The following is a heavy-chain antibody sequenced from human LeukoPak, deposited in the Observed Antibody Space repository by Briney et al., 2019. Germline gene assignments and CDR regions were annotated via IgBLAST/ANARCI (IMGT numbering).Heavy chain of an antibody. V-gene: IGHV4-59*01. Sequence: SETLSLTCAVYGGSFSGYYWSWIRQPPGKGLEWIGYIYYSGSTNYNPSLKSRVTISEDTSKNQFSLKLSSVTAADTAVYYCARVGHYYYYMDVWGKGTTVTISS. CDR1: GGSFSGYY. CDR2: IYYSGST. CDR3: ARVGHYYYYMDV. J-gene: IGHJ6*03.